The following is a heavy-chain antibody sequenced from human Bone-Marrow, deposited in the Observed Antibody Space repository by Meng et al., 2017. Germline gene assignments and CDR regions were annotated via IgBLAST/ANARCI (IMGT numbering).Heavy chain of an antibody. V-gene: IGHV3-15*01. J-gene: IGHJ4*02. D-gene: IGHD5-18*01. CDR3: TTEYSYGEYYFDY. Sequence: GGSLRLSCAASGFTFSNAWMSWVRQAPGKGLEWVGRIKSKTDGGTTDYAAPVKGRFTISRDDSKNTLYLQMNSLKTEDTAVYYCTTEYSYGEYYFDYWGQGTLVTVSS. CDR2: IKSKTDGGTT. CDR1: GFTFSNAW.